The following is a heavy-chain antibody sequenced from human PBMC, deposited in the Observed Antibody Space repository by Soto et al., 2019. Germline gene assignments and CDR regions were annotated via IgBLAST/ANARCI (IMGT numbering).Heavy chain of an antibody. D-gene: IGHD4-17*01. J-gene: IGHJ4*02. CDR1: GGSISSSSYY. V-gene: IGHV4-39*01. Sequence: QLQLQESGPGLVKPSETLSLTCTVSGGSISSSSYYWGWLRQPPGKGLEWIWSIYYSGSTYYNPSLKSRVSLYVNPSKNQFSLKTSCVTAAGTGVYYCESSYGDYVTFWGQGTLVTVSS. CDR2: IYYSGST. CDR3: ESSYGDYVTF.